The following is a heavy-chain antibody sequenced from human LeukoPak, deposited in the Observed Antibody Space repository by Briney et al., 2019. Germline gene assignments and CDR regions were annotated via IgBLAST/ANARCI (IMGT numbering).Heavy chain of an antibody. J-gene: IGHJ4*01. CDR3: ARHRDYYDT. CDR1: GASINNNF. CDR2: IYSSGSA. V-gene: IGHV4-59*08. Sequence: SETLSLTCTVSGASINNNFWTWIRQPPGRGLEWIGYIYSSGSANYNPSLKSRVIISGDTSKNQISLNLTSVTAADTAVYFCARHRDYYDTWGHGTLVTVSS. D-gene: IGHD3-22*01.